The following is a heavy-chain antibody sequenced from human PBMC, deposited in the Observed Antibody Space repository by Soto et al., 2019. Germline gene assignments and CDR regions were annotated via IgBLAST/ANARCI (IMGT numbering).Heavy chain of an antibody. CDR2: ISGSGGST. D-gene: IGHD3-16*01. J-gene: IGHJ6*02. V-gene: IGHV3-23*01. Sequence: PGGSLRLSCAASGFTFSDYAMSWVRQAPGKGLEWVSAISGSGGSTNYADSVKGRFTISRDNSKNTLHLQMNSLRAEDTAVYYCAKTNGGVPYYYGMDVWGQGTTVTVSS. CDR3: AKTNGGVPYYYGMDV. CDR1: GFTFSDYA.